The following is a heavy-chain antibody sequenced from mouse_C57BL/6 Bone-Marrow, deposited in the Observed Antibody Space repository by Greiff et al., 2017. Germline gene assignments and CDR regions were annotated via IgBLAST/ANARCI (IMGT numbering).Heavy chain of an antibody. CDR2: IYPSDSET. D-gene: IGHD1-1*01. Sequence: QVQLQQPGAELVRPGSSVKLSCKASGYTFTSYWMDWVKQRPGQGLEWIGNIYPSDSETHYNQKFKDKATLTVDKSSSTAYMQLSRLTSEDSAVYYCALYYYGSSKFAYWGQGTLVTVSA. J-gene: IGHJ3*01. CDR3: ALYYYGSSKFAY. CDR1: GYTFTSYW. V-gene: IGHV1-61*01.